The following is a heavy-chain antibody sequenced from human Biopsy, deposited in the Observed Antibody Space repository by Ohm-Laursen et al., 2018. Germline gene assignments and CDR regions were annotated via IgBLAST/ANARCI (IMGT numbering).Heavy chain of an antibody. CDR2: DSYIGCT. D-gene: IGHD3-22*01. CDR1: GDSISSYY. V-gene: IGHV4-59*01. Sequence: SETLSLTCTVSGDSISSYYWRWIRQPPGKGLEWIGYDSYIGCTDYSPSLQSRVTISVDTTKNHFSLSLRSVTPADTAIYYCARDRGYYSDRTVPGYFDLWGRGTLVTVSS. CDR3: ARDRGYYSDRTVPGYFDL. J-gene: IGHJ2*01.